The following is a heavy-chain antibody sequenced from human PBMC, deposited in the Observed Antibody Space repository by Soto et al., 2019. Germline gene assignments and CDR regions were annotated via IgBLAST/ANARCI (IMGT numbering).Heavy chain of an antibody. CDR2: ISSSSSTI. CDR1: GSTFSSYS. D-gene: IGHD3-9*01. V-gene: IGHV3-48*01. J-gene: IGHJ4*02. CDR3: AKDRHPDGIWTFDY. Sequence: GGSLRLSCAASGSTFSSYSMNWVRQAPGKGLEWVSYISSSSSTIYYADSVKGRFTISRDNAKNSLYLQMDSLRVEDTAVYYCAKDRHPDGIWTFDYWGQGAPVTVSS.